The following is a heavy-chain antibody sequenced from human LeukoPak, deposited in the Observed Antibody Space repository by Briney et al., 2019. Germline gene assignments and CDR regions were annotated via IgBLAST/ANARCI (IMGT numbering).Heavy chain of an antibody. CDR1: GFTVSSNY. V-gene: IGHV3-66*01. CDR3: ARVTTRGPADSYYHGSGSYRSRGMDV. D-gene: IGHD3-10*01. J-gene: IGHJ6*02. CDR2: IYSGGSA. Sequence: GGSLRLSCAASGFTVSSNYMSWVRQAPGKGLEWVSVIYSGGSAYYADSVKGRFTISRDNSKNTLYLQMNSLRAEDTAVYYCARVTTRGPADSYYHGSGSYRSRGMDVWGQGTTVTVSS.